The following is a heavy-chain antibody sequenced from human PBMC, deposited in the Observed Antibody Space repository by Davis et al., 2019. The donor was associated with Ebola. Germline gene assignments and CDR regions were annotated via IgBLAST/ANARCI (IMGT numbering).Heavy chain of an antibody. CDR1: GFSLNPSPVS. CDR2: IGWDDDK. CDR3: ARTLMGATGIRYIDY. J-gene: IGHJ4*02. V-gene: IGHV2-70*11. Sequence: SGPTLVKPTQTVTLTCTSSGFSLNPSPVSVTWIRQPPGKALEWLARIGWDDDKYYSTSLKTRLTISKDTSKNQVVLTMTNMGPVDTATYYCARTLMGATGIRYIDYWGQGTLVTVSS. D-gene: IGHD1-26*01.